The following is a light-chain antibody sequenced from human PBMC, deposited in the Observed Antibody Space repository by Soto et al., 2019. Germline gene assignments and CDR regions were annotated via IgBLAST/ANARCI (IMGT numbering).Light chain of an antibody. CDR2: DVS. V-gene: IGKV1-5*01. CDR3: QQYDSYSWT. Sequence: DIQMTQSPSTLSASVGERVTITCRASQSVSNWLAWYQQKPGKAHKLLIYDVSSLESGVPSRFSGSGSGTEFILTISSMQPDDFATYYCQQYDSYSWTFDQGTKVEMK. CDR1: QSVSNW. J-gene: IGKJ1*01.